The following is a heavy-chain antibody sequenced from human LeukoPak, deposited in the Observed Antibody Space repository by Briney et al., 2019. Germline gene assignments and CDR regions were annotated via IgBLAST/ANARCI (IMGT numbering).Heavy chain of an antibody. V-gene: IGHV3-15*01. Sequence: PGGSLRLSCAASGFTFSNAWMSWVRQAPGKGLEWVGRIKSKTDGGTTDYAAPVKGRFTISRDDSKNTLYLQMNSLKTEDTAVYYCTTPPEHDAFSPNQSLDYWGQGTLVTVSS. CDR3: TTPPEHDAFSPNQSLDY. D-gene: IGHD3-3*01. CDR1: GFTFSNAW. CDR2: IKSKTDGGTT. J-gene: IGHJ4*02.